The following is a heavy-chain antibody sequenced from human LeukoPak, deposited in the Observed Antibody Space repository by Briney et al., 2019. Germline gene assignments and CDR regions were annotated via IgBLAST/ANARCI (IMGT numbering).Heavy chain of an antibody. CDR2: ISAYNGST. CDR1: GYTFTSYG. J-gene: IGHJ4*02. CDR3: ASISYGDYSFDY. Sequence: GASVKVSCKASGYTFTSYGISWVRQAPGQGLEWMGWISAYNGSTNYAQKLQGRVTMTTDTSTSTAYMELRSLRSDDTAVYYCASISYGDYSFDYWGQGTLVTVSS. D-gene: IGHD4-17*01. V-gene: IGHV1-18*01.